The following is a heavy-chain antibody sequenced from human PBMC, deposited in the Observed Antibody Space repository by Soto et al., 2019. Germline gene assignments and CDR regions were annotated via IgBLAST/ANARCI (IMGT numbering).Heavy chain of an antibody. V-gene: IGHV1-69*01. J-gene: IGHJ4*02. CDR3: ARDSRGNSSSHIIDY. D-gene: IGHD6-6*01. CDR1: GGTFSSYA. Sequence: QVQLVQSGAEVKKPGSSVKVSCKASGGTFSSYAISWVRQAPGQGLEWMGGIIPIFGTANYAQKFQGRVTITADESTNTAYMELSSLRSENTAVYYCARDSRGNSSSHIIDYWGQGTLVTVSS. CDR2: IIPIFGTA.